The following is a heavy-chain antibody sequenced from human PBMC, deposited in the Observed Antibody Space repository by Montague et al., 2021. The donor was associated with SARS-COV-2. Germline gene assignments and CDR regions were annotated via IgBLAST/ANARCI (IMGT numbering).Heavy chain of an antibody. CDR1: GFTFSSYD. V-gene: IGHV3-13*01. J-gene: IGHJ4*02. CDR2: IGTAGDT. CDR3: ARAPRGYYDSSGYYNPPYYFDY. D-gene: IGHD3-22*01. Sequence: SVRLSCAASGFTFSSYDMHWVRQATGKGLEWVSAIGTAGDTYYPGSVKGRFTISRENAKNSLYLQMNSLRAGDTAVYYCARAPRGYYDSSGYYNPPYYFDYWGQGTLVTVSS.